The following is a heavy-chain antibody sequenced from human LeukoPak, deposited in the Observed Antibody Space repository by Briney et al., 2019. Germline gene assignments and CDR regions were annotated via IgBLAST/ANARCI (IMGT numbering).Heavy chain of an antibody. CDR2: ISSSSSYI. V-gene: IGHV3-21*01. Sequence: GGSLRLSCAASGFTVSSNYMSWVRQAPGKGLEWVSSISSSSSYIYYADSVKGRFTISRDNAKNSLYLQMNSLRAEDTAVYYCARMATLDAFDIWGQGTMVTVSS. J-gene: IGHJ3*02. CDR1: GFTVSSNY. D-gene: IGHD5-24*01. CDR3: ARMATLDAFDI.